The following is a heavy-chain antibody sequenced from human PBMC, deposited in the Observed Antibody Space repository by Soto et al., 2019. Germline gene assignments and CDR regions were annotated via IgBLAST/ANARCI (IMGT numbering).Heavy chain of an antibody. V-gene: IGHV3-30*18. Sequence: QVQLVESGGGVVQPGRSLRLSCAASGFTFSSYGMHWVRQAPGKGLEWVAVISYDGSNKYYADSVKGRFTISRDNSKNTLYLQMNSLRAENTAVYYCAKDQGAYYEISGYYYRGAGLFDYWGQRTLVTVSS. D-gene: IGHD3-22*01. CDR3: AKDQGAYYEISGYYYRGAGLFDY. J-gene: IGHJ4*02. CDR1: GFTFSSYG. CDR2: ISYDGSNK.